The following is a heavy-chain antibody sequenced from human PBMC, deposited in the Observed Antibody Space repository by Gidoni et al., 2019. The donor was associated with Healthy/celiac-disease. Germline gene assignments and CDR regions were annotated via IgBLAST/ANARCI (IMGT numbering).Heavy chain of an antibody. Sequence: QVQLQQWGAGLLKPSETLSLTCAVYGGSVSGYYWSWIRQPPGKGLEWIGEINHSGSTNYNPSLKSRVTISVDTSKNQFSLKLSSVTAADTAVYYCARQTTGGFDYWGQGTLVTVSS. CDR1: GGSVSGYY. D-gene: IGHD4-17*01. V-gene: IGHV4-34*01. J-gene: IGHJ4*02. CDR2: INHSGST. CDR3: ARQTTGGFDY.